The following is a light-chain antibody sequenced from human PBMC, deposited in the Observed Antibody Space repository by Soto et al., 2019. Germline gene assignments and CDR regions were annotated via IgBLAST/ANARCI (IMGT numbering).Light chain of an antibody. CDR3: AAWADSRNGLV. CDR2: NNS. CDR1: SSNIGSNT. J-gene: IGLJ1*01. V-gene: IGLV1-44*01. Sequence: QSVLTQPPSASGTPGQWVTISCSGSSSNIGSNTVNWYQQLPGTAPKLLIYNNSQRPSGVPDRFSGSKSGTSASLAISGLQSEDEADYYCAAWADSRNGLVFGAGTKVTVL.